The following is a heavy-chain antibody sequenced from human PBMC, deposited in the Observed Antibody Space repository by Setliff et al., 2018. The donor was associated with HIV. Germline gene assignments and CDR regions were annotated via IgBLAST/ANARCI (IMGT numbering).Heavy chain of an antibody. D-gene: IGHD2-21*02. CDR2: ISPSDSDT. Sequence: PGESLKISCKGSGYSFTKYWIAWVRQTPGKGLEWIGIISPSDSDTRHSPSFQGQVTMSADKSVSTAYLQWSSLRAADTAVYYCARADCGGDCYLPYYFDHWGQGTLVTVSS. CDR1: GYSFTKYW. J-gene: IGHJ4*02. V-gene: IGHV5-51*01. CDR3: ARADCGGDCYLPYYFDH.